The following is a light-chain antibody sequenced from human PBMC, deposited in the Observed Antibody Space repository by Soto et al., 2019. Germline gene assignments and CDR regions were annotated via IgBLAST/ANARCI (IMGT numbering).Light chain of an antibody. CDR1: SGSVSTSYY. CDR3: VLYMGSGSWV. J-gene: IGLJ3*02. Sequence: VVTQEPSFSVSPGRTVTLTCGLNSGSVSTSYYPSWYQQTPGQAPRTLIYSTNTRSSGVPDRFSGSILGNKAALTITGTQADDESDYYCVLYMGSGSWVFGGGTKVTVL. CDR2: STN. V-gene: IGLV8-61*01.